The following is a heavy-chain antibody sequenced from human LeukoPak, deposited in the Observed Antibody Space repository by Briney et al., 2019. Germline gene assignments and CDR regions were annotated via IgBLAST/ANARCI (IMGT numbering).Heavy chain of an antibody. J-gene: IGHJ4*02. CDR2: INPSGGST. Sequence: ASVKVSCKASGCTFTSYYMHWVRQAPGQGLEWMGIINPSGGSTSYAQKFQGRVTMTRDTSTSTVYMELSSLRSDDTAVYYCARDRCSGGSCAFDYWGQGTLVTVPS. D-gene: IGHD2-15*01. V-gene: IGHV1-46*01. CDR1: GCTFTSYY. CDR3: ARDRCSGGSCAFDY.